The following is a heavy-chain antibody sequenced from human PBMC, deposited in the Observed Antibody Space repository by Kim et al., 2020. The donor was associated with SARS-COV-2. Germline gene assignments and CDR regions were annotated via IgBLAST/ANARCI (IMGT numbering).Heavy chain of an antibody. Sequence: SETLSRTCTVSGGSISSYYWSWIRQPPGKGLEWIGYIYYSGSTNYNPSLKSRVTISVDTSKNQFSLKLSSVTAADTAVYYCARDSPPGMVRGKRSRYYYGMDVWGQGTTVTVSS. J-gene: IGHJ6*02. V-gene: IGHV4-59*01. CDR3: ARDSPPGMVRGKRSRYYYGMDV. CDR2: IYYSGST. CDR1: GGSISSYY. D-gene: IGHD3-10*01.